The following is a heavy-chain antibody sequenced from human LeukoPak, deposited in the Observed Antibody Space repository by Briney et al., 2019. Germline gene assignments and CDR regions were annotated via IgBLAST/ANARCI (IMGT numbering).Heavy chain of an antibody. V-gene: IGHV3-23*01. Sequence: GGSLRLSWAASGFTFSSYSMSWARQAPGKGLEWVSVISSSGGATYYADSVKGRFTISRDNSKNTLYLQMNSLRAEDTAIYYCARAAMVRGVDYFDYWGQGTLVTVSS. CDR2: ISSSGGAT. CDR1: GFTFSSYS. D-gene: IGHD3-10*01. J-gene: IGHJ4*02. CDR3: ARAAMVRGVDYFDY.